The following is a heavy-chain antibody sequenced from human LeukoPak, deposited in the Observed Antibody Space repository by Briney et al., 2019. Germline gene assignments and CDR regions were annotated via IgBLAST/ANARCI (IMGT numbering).Heavy chain of an antibody. CDR3: ARDSGRFYIDY. J-gene: IGHJ4*02. CDR2: IKQDGSEK. CDR1: GLTFSGYD. Sequence: GGSLRLSCAASGLTFSGYDMHWVRQAPGKGLEWVANIKQDGSEKYYVDSLKGRFTISRDNAKNSLYLQINSLRADDTAIYYCARDSGRFYIDYWGQGTLVTVSS. V-gene: IGHV3-7*03. D-gene: IGHD5-12*01.